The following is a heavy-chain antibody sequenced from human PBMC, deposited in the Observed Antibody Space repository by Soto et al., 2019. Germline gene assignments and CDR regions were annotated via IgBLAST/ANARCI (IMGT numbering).Heavy chain of an antibody. CDR1: GFTFSNYG. D-gene: IGHD3-10*01. V-gene: IGHV3-33*01. CDR3: ARDLQGSGSFYSPDY. Sequence: QVQLVESGGGVVQPGRSLRLSCAASGFTFSNYGMHWVRQAPGKGLEWVAVIWYDGNNKYYADSVKGRFTISRDNPKNTLYLQMNSLRAEDTAVYYCARDLQGSGSFYSPDYWGQGTPVTVSS. CDR2: IWYDGNNK. J-gene: IGHJ4*02.